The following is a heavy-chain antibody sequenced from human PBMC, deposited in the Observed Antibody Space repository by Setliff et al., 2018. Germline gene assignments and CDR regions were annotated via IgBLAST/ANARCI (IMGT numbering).Heavy chain of an antibody. CDR1: GFTFSNCW. V-gene: IGHV3-7*01. CDR2: INPGGSEK. CDR3: ARENYYVSSGYYYGVDY. Sequence: PGGSLRLSCTASGFTFSNCWVSWVRQAPGKGLEWVASINPGGSEKYYVDSVKGRFTISRDNAKNSLSLQMNSLRAEDTAVYYCARENYYVSSGYYYGVDYWGQGTLVTVSS. D-gene: IGHD3-22*01. J-gene: IGHJ4*02.